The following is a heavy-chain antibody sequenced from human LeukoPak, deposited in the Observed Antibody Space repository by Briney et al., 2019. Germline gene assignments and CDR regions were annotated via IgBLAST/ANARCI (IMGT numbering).Heavy chain of an antibody. V-gene: IGHV3-13*01. D-gene: IGHD6-19*01. J-gene: IGHJ4*02. CDR2: IGIRGDT. CDR1: GFTFIDYD. CDR3: ARGGIQVSGIDEFDY. Sequence: GGSLRLSCAASGFTFIDYDIHWVRQVIGKGLEWVSAIGIRGDTHYSGSVKGRFTISRENAESSLYLQMNSLRAEDTAIYYCARGGIQVSGIDEFDYWGQGTLVTVSS.